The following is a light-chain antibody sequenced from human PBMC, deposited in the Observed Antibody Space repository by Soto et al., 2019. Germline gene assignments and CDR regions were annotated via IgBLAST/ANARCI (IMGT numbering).Light chain of an antibody. V-gene: IGLV2-8*01. Sequence: QSALTQPPSESGSPGQSVTISCTGTSSDVGGYNYVSWYQQHPGKAPKLMIYEVSKRPSGVPDRFSGSKSGNTASLTVSGLQAEDEADYYCSSYAGSNNLRNVFGTGTKLTVL. CDR2: EVS. CDR3: SSYAGSNNLRNV. CDR1: SSDVGGYNY. J-gene: IGLJ1*01.